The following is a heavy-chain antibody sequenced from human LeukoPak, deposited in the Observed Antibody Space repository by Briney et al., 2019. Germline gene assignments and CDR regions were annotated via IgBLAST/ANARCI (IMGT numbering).Heavy chain of an antibody. V-gene: IGHV3-7*01. CDR3: TRRYCSGGICFLDY. Sequence: GGSLRLSCAASGFSFSSYWMSWVRQAPGKGLEWVANIKHDGSEKYYVDSIKGRLTISKDNAKNSLYLQMNSMRAEDTAVYFCTRRYCSGGICFLDYWGQGTLVTVSS. D-gene: IGHD2-15*01. CDR1: GFSFSSYW. J-gene: IGHJ4*02. CDR2: IKHDGSEK.